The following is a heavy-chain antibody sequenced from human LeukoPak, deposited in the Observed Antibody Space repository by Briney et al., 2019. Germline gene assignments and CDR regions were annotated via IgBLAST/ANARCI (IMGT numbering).Heavy chain of an antibody. Sequence: PSETLSLTCTVSGGSISSSSYYWGWIRQPPGKGLEWIGSIYYSGSTYYNPSLKSRVTISVDTSKNQFSLKLSSVTAADTAVYYCASGYDLGLYYYYMDVWGKGTTVTVSS. J-gene: IGHJ6*03. CDR2: IYYSGST. CDR3: ASGYDLGLYYYYMDV. V-gene: IGHV4-39*01. CDR1: GGSISSSSYY. D-gene: IGHD5-12*01.